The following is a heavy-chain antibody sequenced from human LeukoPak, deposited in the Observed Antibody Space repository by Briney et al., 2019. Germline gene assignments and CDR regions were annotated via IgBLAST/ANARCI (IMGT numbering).Heavy chain of an antibody. J-gene: IGHJ4*02. CDR2: INHSGST. CDR3: ARERLYYDYVWGSYRQRLAFDY. D-gene: IGHD3-16*02. V-gene: IGHV4-34*01. Sequence: MASETLSLTCAVYGGSFSGYYWSWIRQPPGKGLEWIGEINHSGSTNYNPSLKSRVTISVDTSKNQFSLKLSSVTAADTAVYYCARERLYYDYVWGSYRQRLAFDYWGQGTLVTVPS. CDR1: GGSFSGYY.